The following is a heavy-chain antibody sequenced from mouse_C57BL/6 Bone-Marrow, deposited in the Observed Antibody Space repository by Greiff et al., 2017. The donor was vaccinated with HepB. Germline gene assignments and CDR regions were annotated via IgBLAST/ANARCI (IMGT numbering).Heavy chain of an antibody. J-gene: IGHJ2*01. CDR3: AISSYYGSSPYYFDY. Sequence: QVQLQQPGAELVKPGASVKLSCKASGYTFTSYWMQWVKQRPGQGLEWIGEIDPSDSYTNYNQKFKGKATLTVDTSSSTAYMQLSSLTSEDSAVYYCAISSYYGSSPYYFDYWGQGTTLTVSS. CDR1: GYTFTSYW. CDR2: IDPSDSYT. V-gene: IGHV1-50*01. D-gene: IGHD1-1*01.